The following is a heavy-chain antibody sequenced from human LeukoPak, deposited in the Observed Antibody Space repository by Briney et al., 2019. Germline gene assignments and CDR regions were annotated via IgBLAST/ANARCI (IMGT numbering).Heavy chain of an antibody. V-gene: IGHV3-7*03. J-gene: IGHJ4*02. CDR1: GFTFSSYW. CDR2: IKQDGSEK. D-gene: IGHD3-22*01. CDR3: ARDSPYYYDSSGYYYDYFDY. Sequence: GGSLRLSCAASGFTFSSYWMSWVRQAPGKGLEWVANIKQDGSEKYYVDSVKGRFTISRDNAKNSLYLQMNSLRAEDTAVYYCARDSPYYYDSSGYYYDYFDYWSQGTLVTVSS.